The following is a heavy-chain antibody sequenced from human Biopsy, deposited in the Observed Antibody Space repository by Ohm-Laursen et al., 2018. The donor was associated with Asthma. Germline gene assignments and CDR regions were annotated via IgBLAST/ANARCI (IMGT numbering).Heavy chain of an antibody. CDR2: IYYIGST. CDR1: GFTFSSYA. CDR3: ARRGGVRRYFDY. J-gene: IGHJ4*02. D-gene: IGHD3-16*01. V-gene: IGHV4-30-4*08. Sequence: LRLSCAASGFTFSSYAMSWVRQAPGKGLEWIGYIYYIGSTYYNPSLKSRVAISLDTSKNQFPLKLSSVTAADTAVYFCARRGGVRRYFDYWGQGTLVTVSS.